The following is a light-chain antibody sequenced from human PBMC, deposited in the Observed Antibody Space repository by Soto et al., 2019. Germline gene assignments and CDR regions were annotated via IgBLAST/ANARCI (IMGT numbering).Light chain of an antibody. CDR2: DAS. CDR3: QQRSNWPIT. Sequence: EVVMTQSPATLSLSPGERATLSCRASQSVSSYLAWYHQKPGQPPRLLIYDASTRATGIPARFSGSGSGTDFTLTISSLEPEDFAVYYCQQRSNWPITFGQGTRLEIK. J-gene: IGKJ5*01. CDR1: QSVSSY. V-gene: IGKV3-11*01.